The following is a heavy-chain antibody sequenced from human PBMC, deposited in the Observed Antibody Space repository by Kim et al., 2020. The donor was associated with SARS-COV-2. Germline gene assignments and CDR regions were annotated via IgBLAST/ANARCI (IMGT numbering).Heavy chain of an antibody. CDR3: ARQSSGSLPFDI. D-gene: IGHD3-10*01. V-gene: IGHV5-51*01. Sequence: RYSPSFQGQVTISADKSISAAYLQWSSLKASDTAIYFCARQSSGSLPFDIWGLGTVVTVSS. J-gene: IGHJ3*02.